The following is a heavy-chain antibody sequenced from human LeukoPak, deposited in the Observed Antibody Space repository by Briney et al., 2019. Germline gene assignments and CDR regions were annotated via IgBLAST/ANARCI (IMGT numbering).Heavy chain of an antibody. CDR3: ASGSYSSGWIYFDY. D-gene: IGHD6-19*01. CDR2: IKQDGSQK. V-gene: IGHV3-7*02. J-gene: IGHJ4*02. CDR1: GFTFSSYW. Sequence: GGSLRLSCAASGFTFSSYWMSWVRQAPGKGLEWVANIKQDGSQKYYVDSVKGRFTISRDNAKNSLYLQMNSLRAEDTAVYYCASGSYSSGWIYFDYWGQGTLVTVSS.